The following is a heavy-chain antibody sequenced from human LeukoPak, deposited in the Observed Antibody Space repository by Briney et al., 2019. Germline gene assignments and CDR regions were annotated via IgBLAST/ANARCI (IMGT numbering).Heavy chain of an antibody. V-gene: IGHV1-69*05. CDR1: GGTFSSYA. Sequence: GASVKVSCKASGGTFSSYAINWVRQVPGQGLEWMGRIIPIFNTANYAQKFQGRVTITTDESTSTAYMELSRLRSDDTAVYYCARDHREDTRDAFDIWGQGTLVTVSS. D-gene: IGHD2-15*01. J-gene: IGHJ3*02. CDR2: IIPIFNTA. CDR3: ARDHREDTRDAFDI.